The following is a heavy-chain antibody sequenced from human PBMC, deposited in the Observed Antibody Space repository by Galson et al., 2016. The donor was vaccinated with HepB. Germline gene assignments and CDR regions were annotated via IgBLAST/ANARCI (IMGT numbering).Heavy chain of an antibody. D-gene: IGHD3-16*01. V-gene: IGHV1-18*01. CDR3: ARGPRGGVDY. J-gene: IGHJ4*02. CDR1: GYTFSTYG. CDR2: INVHNGYT. Sequence: SVKISCKASGYTFSTYGIAWVRQAPGKGLEWLGWINVHNGYTNYAQSLQGRVTVTTDTSTNTAYMDLRSLTSDDSAVYYCARGPRGGVDYWGQGTLVTVSS.